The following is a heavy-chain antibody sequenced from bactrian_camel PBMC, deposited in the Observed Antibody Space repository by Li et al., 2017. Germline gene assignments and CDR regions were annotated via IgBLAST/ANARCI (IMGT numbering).Heavy chain of an antibody. D-gene: IGHD5*01. CDR2: VNSAGGDT. CDR1: GYTRSRCC. Sequence: VQLVESGGGSVQAGGSLRLSCAVSGYTRSRCCMGWFRQAPGKGLEWVSAVNSAGGDTMYADSVKGRFTISTDNAKNTLYLQLNSLKTEDTAMYYCGAGVPGFWFGYWGQGTQVTVS. CDR3: GAGVPGFWFGY. J-gene: IGHJ6*01. V-gene: IGHV3S42*01.